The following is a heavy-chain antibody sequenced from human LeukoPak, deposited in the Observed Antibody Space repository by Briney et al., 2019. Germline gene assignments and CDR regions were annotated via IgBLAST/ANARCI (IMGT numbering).Heavy chain of an antibody. J-gene: IGHJ4*02. CDR1: GFTFSSYW. CDR2: INSDGSSI. V-gene: IGHV3-74*01. D-gene: IGHD6-13*01. CDR3: AKEPFRAGMNTPLGYFDY. Sequence: PGGSLRLSCAASGFTFSSYWMHWVRQAPGKGLVWVSRINSDGSSISYADSVKGRFTISRDNAKNTLYLQMNSLRAEDTAVYYCAKEPFRAGMNTPLGYFDYWGQGTLVTVSS.